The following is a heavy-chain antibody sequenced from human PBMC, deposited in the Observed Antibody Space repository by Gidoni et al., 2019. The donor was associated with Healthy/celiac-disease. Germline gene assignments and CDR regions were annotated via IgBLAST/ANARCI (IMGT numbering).Heavy chain of an antibody. CDR2: IYWDDDK. CDR1: GFSLSTSGVG. CDR3: AHSDVTSIVVVAYYFDY. D-gene: IGHD3-22*01. Sequence: QITLKESGPTLVKPTQTLTLTCTFSGFSLSTSGVGVGWIRQPPGKALEWLALIYWDDDKRYSPSLKSRLTITKDTSKNQVVLTMTNMDPVDTATYYCAHSDVTSIVVVAYYFDYWGQGTLVTVSS. J-gene: IGHJ4*02. V-gene: IGHV2-5*02.